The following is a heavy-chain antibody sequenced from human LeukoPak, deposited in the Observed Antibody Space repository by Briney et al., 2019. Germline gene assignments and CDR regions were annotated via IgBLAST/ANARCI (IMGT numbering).Heavy chain of an antibody. CDR1: GFTFSTYA. CDR3: SRDMSPAMYV. V-gene: IGHV3-30*04. CDR2: ISYDGSNK. Sequence: GRSLRLSCAASGFTFSTYAMHWVRQAPGKGLEWVAVISYDGSNKYYADSVKGRFTISRDISKNTLYLQMNSLRAEDTAMYYCSRDMSPAMYVWGKGTTVTVSS. J-gene: IGHJ6*04. D-gene: IGHD3-10*02.